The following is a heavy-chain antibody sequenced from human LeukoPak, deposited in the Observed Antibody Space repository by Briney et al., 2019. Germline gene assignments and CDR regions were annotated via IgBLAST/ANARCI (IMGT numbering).Heavy chain of an antibody. J-gene: IGHJ4*02. CDR1: GFTFSNAW. Sequence: PGGSLRLSCAASGFTFSNAWMSWVRQAPGKGLEWVGRIKSKTDGGTTDYAAPVKGRFTISRDDSKNTLYLQMNSLKTEDTAVYYCTTGLWFGELFVSVWGQGTLVTVSS. D-gene: IGHD3-10*01. CDR2: IKSKTDGGTT. V-gene: IGHV3-15*01. CDR3: TTGLWFGELFVSV.